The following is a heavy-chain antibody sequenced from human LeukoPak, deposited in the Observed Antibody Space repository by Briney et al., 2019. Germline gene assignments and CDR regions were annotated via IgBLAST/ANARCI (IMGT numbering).Heavy chain of an antibody. V-gene: IGHV3-33*01. D-gene: IGHD6-13*01. CDR3: ARGQPPSYYDMDV. Sequence: PGRSLILSCAASGXTFSSYGMHWVRQAPGKGLEWVAVIWSDGSSKHYADSVKGRFTISRDNSKNTLYLQMSSLRAEDTALYYCARGQPPSYYDMDVWGQGTTVTVSS. J-gene: IGHJ6*02. CDR2: IWSDGSSK. CDR1: GXTFSSYG.